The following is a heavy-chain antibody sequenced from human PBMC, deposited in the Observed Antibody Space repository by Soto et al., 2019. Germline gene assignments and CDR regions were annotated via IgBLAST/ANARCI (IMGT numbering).Heavy chain of an antibody. Sequence: PSETLSLTCAVSSGSISSSNWWSWVRQPPGKGLEWIGEIYHSGSTNYNPSLKSRVTISVDKSKNQFSLKLSSVTAADTAVYYCARVSGTYYDILTGSYWGQGTLVTVSS. D-gene: IGHD3-9*01. CDR2: IYHSGST. CDR1: SGSISSSNW. CDR3: ARVSGTYYDILTGSY. V-gene: IGHV4-4*02. J-gene: IGHJ4*02.